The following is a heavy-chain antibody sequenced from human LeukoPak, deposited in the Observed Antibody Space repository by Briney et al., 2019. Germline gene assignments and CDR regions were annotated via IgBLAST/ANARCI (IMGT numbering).Heavy chain of an antibody. J-gene: IGHJ4*02. Sequence: GGSLRLSCAASGFTFSSYAMSCVRQAPGKGLEWVSAISGSGGSTYYADSVKGRFTLSRDNSKNTLYLQMNSLRAEDTAVYYCAKGGGITMIVVVNSDFDYWGQGTLVTVSS. D-gene: IGHD3-22*01. CDR2: ISGSGGST. CDR3: AKGGGITMIVVVNSDFDY. V-gene: IGHV3-23*01. CDR1: GFTFSSYA.